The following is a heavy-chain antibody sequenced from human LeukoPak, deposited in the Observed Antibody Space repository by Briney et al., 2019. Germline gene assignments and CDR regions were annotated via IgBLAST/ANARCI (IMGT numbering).Heavy chain of an antibody. J-gene: IGHJ6*03. CDR3: ASLFHYYYMDV. CDR2: INHSGST. V-gene: IGHV4-34*01. Sequence: SETLSLTCAVYGGSFSGYYWSWIRQPPGKGLEWIGEINHSGSTNYNPSLKSRVTISVDTSKNQFSLKLSSVTAADTAVYYCASLFHYYYMDVWGKGTTVTVSS. CDR1: GGSFSGYY.